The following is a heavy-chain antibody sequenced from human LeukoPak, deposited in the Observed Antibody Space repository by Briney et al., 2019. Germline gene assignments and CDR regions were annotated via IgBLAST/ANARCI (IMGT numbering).Heavy chain of an antibody. CDR2: IRYDGSNK. D-gene: IGHD2-2*02. Sequence: PGGSLRLSFAASGFTFSSFGMHWVGRAPGKGLEWVAFIRYDGSNKYYAASVKGRFTISRDNSKNPLYLQMTSLRAEDTAVYYCAKGKEKSPYCSSTSCYTGHDYYMDVWGKGTTVTVSS. J-gene: IGHJ6*03. CDR1: GFTFSSFG. V-gene: IGHV3-30*02. CDR3: AKGKEKSPYCSSTSCYTGHDYYMDV.